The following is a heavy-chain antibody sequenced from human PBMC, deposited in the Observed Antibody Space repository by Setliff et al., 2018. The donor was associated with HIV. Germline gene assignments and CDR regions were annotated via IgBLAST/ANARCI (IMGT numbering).Heavy chain of an antibody. J-gene: IGHJ3*02. CDR3: ASVEMATISAFDI. Sequence: PSETLSLTCTVSGGSISSYYWSWIRQPPGKGLEWIGYIYTSGSTNYNPSLKSRVTISLDTSRNQFYLNLSSVTAADTAVYYCASVEMATISAFDIWGQGTMVTVS. CDR1: GGSISSYY. D-gene: IGHD5-12*01. CDR2: IYTSGST. V-gene: IGHV4-4*09.